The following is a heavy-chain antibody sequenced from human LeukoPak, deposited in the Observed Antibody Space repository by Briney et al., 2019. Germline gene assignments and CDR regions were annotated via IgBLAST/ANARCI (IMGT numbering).Heavy chain of an antibody. V-gene: IGHV3-21*01. Sequence: GGSLRLSCAASGFTFSSYSMNWVRQAPGKGLEWVSSISSSSSYIYYADSVKGRFTISRDNAKNSLYLQMNSLRAEDTAVYYCARDQRRAVAGTRGGFDYWGQGTLVTVSS. CDR2: ISSSSSYI. CDR1: GFTFSSYS. J-gene: IGHJ4*02. D-gene: IGHD6-19*01. CDR3: ARDQRRAVAGTRGGFDY.